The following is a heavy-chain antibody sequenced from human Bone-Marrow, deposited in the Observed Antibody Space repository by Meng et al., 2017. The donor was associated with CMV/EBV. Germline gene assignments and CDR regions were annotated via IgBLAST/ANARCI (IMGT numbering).Heavy chain of an antibody. CDR3: ARERVYCSSTSCYLSYFDY. Sequence: SETLSLTCTVSGGSINSTSYYWGWIRQPPGKGLEWIGSIYYSGSTYYNPSPKSRVTISVDTSKNQFSLKLSSVTAADTAVYYCARERVYCSSTSCYLSYFDYWGQGTLVTVSS. V-gene: IGHV4-39*07. D-gene: IGHD2-2*01. J-gene: IGHJ4*02. CDR1: GGSINSTSYY. CDR2: IYYSGST.